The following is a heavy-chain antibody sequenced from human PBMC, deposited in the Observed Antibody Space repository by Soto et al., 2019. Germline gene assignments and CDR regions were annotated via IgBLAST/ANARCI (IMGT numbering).Heavy chain of an antibody. CDR2: INHSGST. CDR1: GRSFSGYY. D-gene: IGHD4-17*01. V-gene: IGHV4-34*01. J-gene: IGHJ4*02. CDR3: AMYYGGKVLHY. Sequence: QVQLQQWGAGLLKPSETLSLTCAVYGRSFSGYYWSWIRQPPGKGLEWIGEINHSGSTNYNPSLTSLVTISVDPSIPVATAKHQFALKLSSVTAADTAVYYCAMYYGGKVLHYWGQGTLVTVSS.